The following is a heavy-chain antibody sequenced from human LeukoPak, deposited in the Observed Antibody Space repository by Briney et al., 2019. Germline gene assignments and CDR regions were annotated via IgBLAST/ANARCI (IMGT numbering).Heavy chain of an antibody. J-gene: IGHJ3*02. D-gene: IGHD2-15*01. Sequence: GGSLRLSCATSGFTFSSYAMSWIRQAPGMGLEWVSYISSSSSYTNYADSVKGRFTISRDNAKNSLYLQMNSLRAEDTAVYYCARGLVVAATSYDAFDIWGQGTMVTVSS. CDR2: ISSSSSYT. V-gene: IGHV3-11*05. CDR3: ARGLVVAATSYDAFDI. CDR1: GFTFSSYA.